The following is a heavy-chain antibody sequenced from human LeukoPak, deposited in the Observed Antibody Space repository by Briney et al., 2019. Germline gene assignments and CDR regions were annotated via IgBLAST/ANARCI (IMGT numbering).Heavy chain of an antibody. CDR2: IGTAGDT. D-gene: IGHD1-14*01. CDR3: ARGAFVYDAFDI. Sequence: GGSLRLSCAASGFTFSSYNMHWVRQATGKGLEWVSAIGTAGDTYYPGSVKGRFTISRENAKNSLYLQMNSLRAGDTAVYYCARGAFVYDAFDIWGQGTMVTVSS. CDR1: GFTFSSYN. J-gene: IGHJ3*02. V-gene: IGHV3-13*01.